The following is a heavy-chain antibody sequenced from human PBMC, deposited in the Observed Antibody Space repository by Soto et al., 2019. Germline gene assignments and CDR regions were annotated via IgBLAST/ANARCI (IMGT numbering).Heavy chain of an antibody. CDR1: GFTFSSYS. Sequence: GGSLRLSCAASGFTFSSYSMNWVRQAPGEGLEWVSYISSSSSTIYYADSVKGRFTISRDNAKNSLYLQMNSLRAEDTAVYYCARDPYCSGGSCHDYWGQGTLVTVSS. CDR3: ARDPYCSGGSCHDY. V-gene: IGHV3-48*01. D-gene: IGHD2-15*01. J-gene: IGHJ4*02. CDR2: ISSSSSTI.